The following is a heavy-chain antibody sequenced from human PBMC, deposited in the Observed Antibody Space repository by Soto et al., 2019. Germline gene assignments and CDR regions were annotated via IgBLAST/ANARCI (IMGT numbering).Heavy chain of an antibody. Sequence: SLNSSWAAYGYATTSYYMHWVRQAPGQGLEWMGIINPSGGSTSYAQKFQGRVTMTRDTSTSTVYMELSSLRSDDTAVYYCARGDYGGTIDYWGQGTLVTDSS. CDR3: ARGDYGGTIDY. J-gene: IGHJ4*02. CDR2: INPSGGST. D-gene: IGHD4-17*01. CDR1: GYATTSYY. V-gene: IGHV1-46*01.